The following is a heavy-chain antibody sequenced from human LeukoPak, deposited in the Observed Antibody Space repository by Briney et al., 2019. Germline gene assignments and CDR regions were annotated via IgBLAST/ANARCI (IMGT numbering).Heavy chain of an antibody. CDR2: INPNSGGT. CDR3: TRGTPRITTSVVYYFDF. Sequence: ASVKVSCKASGYTFTGYYLHWVRQTPGQGLEWMGWINPNSGGTNYAQNFQGWVTMTRDTSISTAYMELSRLRSDDTAVYYCTRGTPRITTSVVYYFDFWGQGTLVTVSS. J-gene: IGHJ4*02. D-gene: IGHD3-10*01. V-gene: IGHV1-2*04. CDR1: GYTFTGYY.